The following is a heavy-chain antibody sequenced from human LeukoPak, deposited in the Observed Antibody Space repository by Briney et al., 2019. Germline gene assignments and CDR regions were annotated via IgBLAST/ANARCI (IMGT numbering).Heavy chain of an antibody. CDR2: INPNSGDT. CDR3: ARVSSPLQYNWFDP. V-gene: IGHV1-2*06. Sequence: ASVTVSCKASGYTFTGYYIHWVRQAPGQGLEWMGRINPNSGDTNYAQKFQGRVTMTRDTSISTAYMELSRLRSDDTAVYYCARVSSPLQYNWFDPWGQGTLVAVSS. D-gene: IGHD1-14*01. J-gene: IGHJ5*02. CDR1: GYTFTGYY.